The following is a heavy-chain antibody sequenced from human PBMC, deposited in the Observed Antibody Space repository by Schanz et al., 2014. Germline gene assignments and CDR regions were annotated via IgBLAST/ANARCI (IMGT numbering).Heavy chain of an antibody. CDR3: VRDAGWAFGDYHGMDV. D-gene: IGHD3-10*01. J-gene: IGHJ6*02. CDR2: ISAYHGHT. V-gene: IGHV1-18*01. CDR1: GYTFTSYG. Sequence: QGQLVQSGAEVKKPGASVKVSCKASGYTFTSYGITWVRQAPGQGLEWMGWISAYHGHTNYAEKVHGRVTMTTDTSTSTAYMELRSLISDDTAVYYCVRDAGWAFGDYHGMDVWGQGTSXTVSS.